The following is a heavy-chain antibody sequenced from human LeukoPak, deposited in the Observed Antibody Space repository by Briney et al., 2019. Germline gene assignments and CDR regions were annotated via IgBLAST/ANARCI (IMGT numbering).Heavy chain of an antibody. CDR3: ARGYCSSTSCYEGGYFDY. CDR2: IIPIFGTA. V-gene: IGHV1-69*05. CDR1: GGTFSSYA. D-gene: IGHD2-2*01. J-gene: IGHJ4*02. Sequence: GSSVRVSCKASGGTFSSYAISWVRQAPGQGLERMGRIIPIFGTANYAQKFQGRVTITTDESTSTAYMELSSLRSEDTAVYYCARGYCSSTSCYEGGYFDYWGQGTLVTVSS.